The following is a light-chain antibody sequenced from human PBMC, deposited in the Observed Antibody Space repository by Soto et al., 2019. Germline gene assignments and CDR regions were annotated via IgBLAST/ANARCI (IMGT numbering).Light chain of an antibody. Sequence: QSALTQPRSVSGSPGQSVNISCTGTSSDVGDYNYVSWYQQHPGKAPKLMIYDVSKRPSGVPDRFSGSKSGNTASLTISGLQAEDEADYSCCSYAGSYTYVFGTGTKLTVL. CDR3: CSYAGSYTYV. CDR1: SSDVGDYNY. J-gene: IGLJ1*01. CDR2: DVS. V-gene: IGLV2-11*01.